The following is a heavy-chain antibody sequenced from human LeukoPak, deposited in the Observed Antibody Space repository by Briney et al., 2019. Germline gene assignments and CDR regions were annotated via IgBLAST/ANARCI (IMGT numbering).Heavy chain of an antibody. J-gene: IGHJ4*02. CDR1: GGSFSGYY. CDR3: ASSSVYDYVWGCYRWYFDY. Sequence: SETLSLTCAVYGGSFSGYYWSWIRQPPGKGLEWIGEINHSGSTNYNPPLKSRVTISVDTSKNQFSLKLSSVTAADTAVYYCASSSVYDYVWGCYRWYFDYWGQGTLVTVSS. D-gene: IGHD3-16*02. V-gene: IGHV4-34*01. CDR2: INHSGST.